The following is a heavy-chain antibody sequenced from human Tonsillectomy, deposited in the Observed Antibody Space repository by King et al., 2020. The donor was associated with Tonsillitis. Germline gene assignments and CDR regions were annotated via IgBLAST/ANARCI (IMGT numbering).Heavy chain of an antibody. V-gene: IGHV3-74*03. Sequence: VQLVESGGGLVQPGGSLRLSCAASGVSFSGYWMHWVRQAPGGGLVWVSRIRGNGGESQYGDSVKGRFTISSDNAKKPLYLQMNSLRVEDTGVYYCARGWLEGGTTECALEMWGQGTVVIVSS. J-gene: IGHJ3*02. CDR3: ARGWLEGGTTECALEM. CDR1: GVSFSGYW. D-gene: IGHD1-1*01. CDR2: IRGNGGES.